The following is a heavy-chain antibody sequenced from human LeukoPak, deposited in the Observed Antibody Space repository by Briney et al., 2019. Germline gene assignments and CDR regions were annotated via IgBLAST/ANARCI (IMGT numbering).Heavy chain of an antibody. D-gene: IGHD6-13*01. CDR3: ARNGGIATATYFDS. J-gene: IGHJ4*02. CDR1: GGSISTSNW. CDR2: IYHTGST. Sequence: SETLSLTCAVSGGSISTSNWWTWVRQPPGKGLEWIGEIYHTGSTNYNPSLKSQVTISLDKSKNQFSLKLTSVTAADTAVYYCARNGGIATATYFDSWGQGTLVTVSS. V-gene: IGHV4-4*02.